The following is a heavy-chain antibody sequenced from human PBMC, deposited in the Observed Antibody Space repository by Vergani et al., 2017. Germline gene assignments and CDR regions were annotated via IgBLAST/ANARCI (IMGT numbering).Heavy chain of an antibody. J-gene: IGHJ5*02. CDR3: ARDQGIAAPTGPLFDP. D-gene: IGHD6-13*01. V-gene: IGHV3-21*01. CDR2: ISSSSSYI. CDR1: GFTFSSYA. Sequence: EVQLLESGGGLVQPGGSLRLSCAASGFTFSSYAMNWVRQAPGKGLEWVSSISSSSSYIYYADSVKGRFTISRDNAKNSLYLQMNSLRAEDTAVYYCARDQGIAAPTGPLFDPWGQGTLVTVSS.